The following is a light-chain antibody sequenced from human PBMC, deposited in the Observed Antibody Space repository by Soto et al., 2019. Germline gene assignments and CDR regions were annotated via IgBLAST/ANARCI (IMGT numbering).Light chain of an antibody. CDR1: QSFLHSDGKTH. CDR3: MQSIQLPIT. CDR2: EVS. J-gene: IGKJ5*01. Sequence: DIVMTQTPLSLSVAPGQTASISCKSSQSFLHSDGKTHLCWYLQKPGQPPQLLIYEVSKRFSVVPDRFSGSGSGTEFTLKISRVEAEDVGIYYCMQSIQLPITFGQGTRLEIK. V-gene: IGKV2D-29*01.